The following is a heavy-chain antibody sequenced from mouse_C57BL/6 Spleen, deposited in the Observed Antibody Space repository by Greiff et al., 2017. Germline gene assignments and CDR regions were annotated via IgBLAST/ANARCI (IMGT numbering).Heavy chain of an antibody. J-gene: IGHJ3*01. CDR2: IYPGSGST. CDR1: GYTFTSYW. D-gene: IGHD2-13*01. V-gene: IGHV1-55*01. CDR3: ASDDSDREDGFAY. Sequence: QVQLQQPGAELVKPGASVKMSCKASGYTFTSYWITWVKQRPGQGLEWIGDIYPGSGSTNYNEKFKSKATLTVDTSSSTAYMQLSSLTSEDSAVYYWASDDSDREDGFAYWGQGTLVTVSA.